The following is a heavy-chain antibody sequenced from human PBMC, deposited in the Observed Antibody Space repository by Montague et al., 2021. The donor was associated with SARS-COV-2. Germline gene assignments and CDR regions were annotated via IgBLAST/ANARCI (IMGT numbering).Heavy chain of an antibody. CDR3: AREAVGYSHGYPYWYFDL. V-gene: IGHV3-48*03. J-gene: IGHJ2*01. Sequence: SLRLSCAASGFDFTSSEINWVRQAPGKGLEWVSYISTSGTLPSYMDSVKGRFTISRDNAKKSLYLQMDSLRAVDTAVYFCAREAVGYSHGYPYWYFDLWGRGTLVTVSS. CDR2: ISTSGTLP. D-gene: IGHD5-18*01. CDR1: GFDFTSSE.